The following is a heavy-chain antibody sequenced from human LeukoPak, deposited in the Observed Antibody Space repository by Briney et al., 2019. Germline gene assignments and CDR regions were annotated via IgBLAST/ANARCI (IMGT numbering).Heavy chain of an antibody. CDR3: ARDYGVLAYGMDV. V-gene: IGHV4-61*01. Sequence: SSETLTLTCTVSGYSISSGYYWGWIRQPPGKGLEWIGYIYYSGSTNYNPSLKSRVTISVDTSKNQFSLKLSSVTAADTAVYYCARDYGVLAYGMDVWGQGTTVTVSS. CDR2: IYYSGST. J-gene: IGHJ6*02. CDR1: GYSISSGYY. D-gene: IGHD4-17*01.